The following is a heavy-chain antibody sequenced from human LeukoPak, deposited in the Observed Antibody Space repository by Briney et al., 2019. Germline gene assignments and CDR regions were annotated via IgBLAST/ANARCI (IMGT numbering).Heavy chain of an antibody. Sequence: PGGSLRLSCAASGFTFSSYAMSWVRQAPGKGLEWVSAISGSGGSTYYADSVKGRFTISRDNSKNTLYLQMNSLRAEDTAVYYCARGAVYGGITSFEDGAFDIWGQGTMVTVSS. D-gene: IGHD4-23*01. J-gene: IGHJ3*02. CDR3: ARGAVYGGITSFEDGAFDI. CDR1: GFTFSSYA. V-gene: IGHV3-23*01. CDR2: ISGSGGST.